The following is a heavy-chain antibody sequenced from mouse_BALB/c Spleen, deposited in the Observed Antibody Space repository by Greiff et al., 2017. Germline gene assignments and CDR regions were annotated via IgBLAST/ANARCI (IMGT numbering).Heavy chain of an antibody. CDR1: GFTFSSFG. CDR3: AGVLRSGFYAMDY. CDR2: ISSGSSTI. V-gene: IGHV5-17*02. Sequence: EVKLVESGGGLVQPGGSRKLSCAASGFTFSSFGMHWVRQAPEKGLEWVAYISSGSSTIYYADTVKGRFTISRDNPKNTLYLQMTSLRSEDTAMYYCAGVLRSGFYAMDYWGQGTSVTVSS. D-gene: IGHD1-1*01. J-gene: IGHJ4*01.